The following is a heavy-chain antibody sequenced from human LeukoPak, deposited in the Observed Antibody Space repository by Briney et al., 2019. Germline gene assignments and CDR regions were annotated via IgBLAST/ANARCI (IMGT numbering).Heavy chain of an antibody. CDR3: ARVKVSSSSSSLFSCYGMDV. CDR1: GFTVSSNY. J-gene: IGHJ6*02. CDR2: IYSDGST. Sequence: GGSLRLSCAASGFTVSSNYMSWVRQAPGKGLEWVSVIYSDGSTYYADSVKGRFTISRDNSKNTLYLQMNSLRAEDTAVYYCARVKVSSSSSSLFSCYGMDVWGQGTTVTVSS. D-gene: IGHD6-13*01. V-gene: IGHV3-53*01.